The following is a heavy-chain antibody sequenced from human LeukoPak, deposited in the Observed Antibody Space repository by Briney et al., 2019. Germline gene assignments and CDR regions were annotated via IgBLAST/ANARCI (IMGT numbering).Heavy chain of an antibody. D-gene: IGHD3-10*01. CDR1: GGSISSYY. V-gene: IGHV4-59*08. J-gene: IGHJ6*03. CDR3: ARTAMVRGVLTPYYYYYMDV. CDR2: IYYSGST. Sequence: SETLSLTCTVSGGSISSYYWSWIRQPPGKGLEWIGYIYYSGSTNYNPSLKSRVTISVDTSKNQFSLKLSSVTAADTAVYYCARTAMVRGVLTPYYYYYMDVWGKGTTVTISS.